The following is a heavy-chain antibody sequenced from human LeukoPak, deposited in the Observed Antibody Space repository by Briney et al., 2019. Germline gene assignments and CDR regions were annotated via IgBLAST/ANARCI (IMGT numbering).Heavy chain of an antibody. V-gene: IGHV3-23*01. Sequence: PGGSLRLSCSASGFTFSSYAMSWVRQAPGKGLEWVSTTTGSGGSTYYADSVKGRFTISRDNSKNTLYLQMNSLRAEDTAVYYCAKEEISYYRPWGNWGQGTLVTVSS. CDR2: TTGSGGST. CDR3: AKEEISYYRPWGN. CDR1: GFTFSSYA. J-gene: IGHJ4*02. D-gene: IGHD3-16*01.